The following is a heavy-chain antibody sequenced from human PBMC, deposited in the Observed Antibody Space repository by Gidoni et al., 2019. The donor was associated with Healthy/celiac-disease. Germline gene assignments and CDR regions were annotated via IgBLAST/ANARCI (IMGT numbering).Heavy chain of an antibody. CDR2: VWYDGSNK. J-gene: IGHJ3*02. CDR3: ARDSLLDYDYVWGSYRRPGGAFDI. D-gene: IGHD3-16*02. V-gene: IGHV3-33*01. CDR1: GVTFSSYG. Sequence: QVQLVKSGGGVVQPGRSLRLHCAASGVTFSSYGLHWVRQAPGTGLEWGAVVWYDGSNKYYADSVKGRFTISRDNSKNTLYLQMNSRRAEDTAVYYCARDSLLDYDYVWGSYRRPGGAFDIWGQGTMVTVSS.